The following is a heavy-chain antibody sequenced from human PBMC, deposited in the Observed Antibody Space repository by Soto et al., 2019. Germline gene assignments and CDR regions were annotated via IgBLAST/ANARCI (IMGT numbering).Heavy chain of an antibody. J-gene: IGHJ5*02. CDR3: ATSLAARRKPYNWPDA. Sequence: QVQVFQSGAEVKKPGSSVRVSCKVSGGTLNSQSITWVRQAPGQGLEWMGGIIPMFGTPTDAQKFRGRVTIAAETSTSTVYMELRSLNSQDTAVYYCATSLAARRKPYNWPDAWGQGTLVTVSS. V-gene: IGHV1-69*06. D-gene: IGHD6-6*01. CDR1: GGTLNSQS. CDR2: IIPMFGTP.